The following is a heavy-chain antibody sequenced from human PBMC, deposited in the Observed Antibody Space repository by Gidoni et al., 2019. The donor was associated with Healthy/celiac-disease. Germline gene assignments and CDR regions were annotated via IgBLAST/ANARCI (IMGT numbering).Heavy chain of an antibody. CDR3: ARERARGFRELSSIWYYGMDV. J-gene: IGHJ6*02. Sequence: QVQLQPWGAGLLKPSETLSLTCAVYGGSFIGYYWSWIRQPPGKGLEWIGEINHSGSTNYNPSLKSRVTISVDTSKNQFSLKLSSVTAADTAVYYCARERARGFRELSSIWYYGMDVWGQGTTVTVSS. CDR1: GGSFIGYY. D-gene: IGHD3-10*01. CDR2: INHSGST. V-gene: IGHV4-34*01.